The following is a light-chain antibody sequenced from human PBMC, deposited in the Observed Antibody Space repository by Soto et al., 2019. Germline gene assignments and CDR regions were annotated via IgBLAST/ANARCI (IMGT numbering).Light chain of an antibody. CDR1: SSDVGGHNY. Sequence: QSALTQPASVAGSPGQSITISCTGSSSDVGGHNYVSWYQQYAGKAPKLLIYEVSKRPSGVPDRFSGSKSGNTASLTVSGLQAEDEADYYCSSFAGSPVVFGGGTKLTVL. J-gene: IGLJ2*01. CDR3: SSFAGSPVV. CDR2: EVS. V-gene: IGLV2-8*01.